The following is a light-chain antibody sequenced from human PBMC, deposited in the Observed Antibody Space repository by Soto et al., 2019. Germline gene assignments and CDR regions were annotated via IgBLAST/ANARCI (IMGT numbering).Light chain of an antibody. Sequence: DIQMTQSPSTLSASVGDRVAINCRASQSISAWLAWYQQKPGKAPRLLIYKASTLEIGVPSRFSGSGSGTEFTLTISCLQSEDFATYYCQQYYSYPHPFGQGTRLEI. V-gene: IGKV1-5*03. J-gene: IGKJ5*01. CDR3: QQYYSYPHP. CDR1: QSISAW. CDR2: KAS.